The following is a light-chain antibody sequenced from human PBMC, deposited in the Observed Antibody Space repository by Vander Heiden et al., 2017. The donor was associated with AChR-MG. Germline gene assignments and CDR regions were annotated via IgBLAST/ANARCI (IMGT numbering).Light chain of an antibody. CDR1: QSVSSSY. Sequence: EIVLTQSPATLSLSPGERATLSCGASQSVSSSYLAWYQQKPGLAPRLLIYDASSRATGTPDRFSGSGSGTDFTLTISRLEPEDFAVYYCQQYGSSRLTFGGGTKVEIK. J-gene: IGKJ4*01. CDR2: DAS. V-gene: IGKV3D-20*01. CDR3: QQYGSSRLT.